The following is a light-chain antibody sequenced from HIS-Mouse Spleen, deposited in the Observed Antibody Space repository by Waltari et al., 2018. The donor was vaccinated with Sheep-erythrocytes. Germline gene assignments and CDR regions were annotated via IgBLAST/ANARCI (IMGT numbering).Light chain of an antibody. Sequence: QSALTPPRPVSGAPGQSVTISCTGTTSDVGGYNYVSWYQQHPGKAPQLMIYDVSKRPSGVPDRFSGSKSGNTASLTISGLQAEDEADYYCCSYAGSYNHVFGTGTKVTVL. CDR2: DVS. CDR1: TSDVGGYNY. J-gene: IGLJ1*01. V-gene: IGLV2-11*01. CDR3: CSYAGSYNHV.